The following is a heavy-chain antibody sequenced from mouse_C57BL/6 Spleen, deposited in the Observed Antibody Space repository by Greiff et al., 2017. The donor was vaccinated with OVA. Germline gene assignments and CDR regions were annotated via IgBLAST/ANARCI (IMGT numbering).Heavy chain of an antibody. J-gene: IGHJ4*01. CDR2: IDPSDSET. CDR3: ARWDYGRGYAMDY. Sequence: QVHVKQPGAELVRPGSSVKLSCKASGYTFTSYWMHWVKQRPIQGLEWIGNIDPSDSETHYNQKFKDKATLTVDKSSSTAYMQLSSLTSEDSAVYYCARWDYGRGYAMDYWGQGTSVTVSS. CDR1: GYTFTSYW. D-gene: IGHD2-4*01. V-gene: IGHV1-52*01.